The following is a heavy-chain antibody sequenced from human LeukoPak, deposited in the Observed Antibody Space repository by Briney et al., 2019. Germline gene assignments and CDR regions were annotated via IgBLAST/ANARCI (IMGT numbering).Heavy chain of an antibody. J-gene: IGHJ4*02. CDR3: ARATYGDYDEYYFDY. V-gene: IGHV3-53*01. Sequence: GGSLRLSCAASGFTVSSNYMSWVRQAPGKGLEWVSVIYSGGSTYYADSVKGRFTISRDNSKSTLYLQMNSLRAEDTAVYYCARATYGDYDEYYFDYWGQGTLVTVSS. CDR1: GFTVSSNY. CDR2: IYSGGST. D-gene: IGHD4-17*01.